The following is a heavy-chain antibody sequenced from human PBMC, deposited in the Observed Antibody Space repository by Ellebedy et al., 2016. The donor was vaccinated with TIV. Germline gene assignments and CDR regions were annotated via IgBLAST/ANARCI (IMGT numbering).Heavy chain of an antibody. V-gene: IGHV4-39*07. D-gene: IGHD5-18*01. CDR2: IYYSGST. CDR1: GGSISSSSYY. CDR3: ARIQPEDWFDP. J-gene: IGHJ5*02. Sequence: MPSETLSLTCTVSGGSISSSSYYWGWIRQPPWKGLAWIGSIYYSGSTYYNPSLKSRVHISVDTSKNQFSLKLSSVTAADTAVYYCARIQPEDWFDPWGQGTLVTVSS.